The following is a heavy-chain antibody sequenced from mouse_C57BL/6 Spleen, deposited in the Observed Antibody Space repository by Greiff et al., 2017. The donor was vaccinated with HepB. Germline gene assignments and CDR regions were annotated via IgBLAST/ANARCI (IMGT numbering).Heavy chain of an antibody. CDR1: GFSLTSYG. J-gene: IGHJ1*03. V-gene: IGHV2-4*01. CDR3: AKGQLGWYFDV. CDR2: IWSGGST. D-gene: IGHD4-1*02. Sequence: VNLVESGPGLVQPSQSLSITCTVSGFSLTSYGVHWVRQPPGKGLEWLGVIWSGGSTDYNAAFISRLSISKDNSKSQVFFKMNSLQADDTAIYYCAKGQLGWYFDVWGTGTTVTVSS.